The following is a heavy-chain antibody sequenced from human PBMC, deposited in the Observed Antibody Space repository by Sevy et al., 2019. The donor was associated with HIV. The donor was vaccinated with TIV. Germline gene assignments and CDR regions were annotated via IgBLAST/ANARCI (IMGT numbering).Heavy chain of an antibody. J-gene: IGHJ4*02. Sequence: ASVKVSCKASGYTFTSQYMHWVRQAPGQGLEWMGIINPSGGSTTYAQKFQGRVTMTRDTSTSTVYMELSSLRSQDTAVYYCARDSDNYDILTGYYPFDYWGQGTLVTVSS. V-gene: IGHV1-46*01. CDR3: ARDSDNYDILTGYYPFDY. CDR2: INPSGGST. CDR1: GYTFTSQY. D-gene: IGHD3-9*01.